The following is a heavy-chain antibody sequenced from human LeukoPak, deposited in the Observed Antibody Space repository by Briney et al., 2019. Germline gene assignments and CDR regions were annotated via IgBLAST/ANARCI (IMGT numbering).Heavy chain of an antibody. D-gene: IGHD2-2*01. CDR3: ARGHVPDDAFDI. CDR2: IKQDGSDK. Sequence: TGGSLRLSCAASGFTFTKYWMTWVRQAPGKGLEWVGNIKQDGSDKNYMDSVKGRFTISRDNAKNSLYLQMNSLRAEDTAVYYCARGHVPDDAFDIWGQGTMVTVSS. CDR1: GFTFTKYW. J-gene: IGHJ3*02. V-gene: IGHV3-7*01.